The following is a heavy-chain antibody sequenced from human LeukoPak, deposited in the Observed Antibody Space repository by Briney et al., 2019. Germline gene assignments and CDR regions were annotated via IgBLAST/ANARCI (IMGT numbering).Heavy chain of an antibody. V-gene: IGHV3-30*04. CDR3: ARDQHIVVVTATYFDP. D-gene: IGHD2-21*02. CDR2: ISFDGNSK. Sequence: GGSLRLSCAASGFAFSRYAMDWVRQAPGKGLEWVAAISFDGNSKYYADSVKGRFTISRDNSKNTLYLQMNSLRPDDTAVYYCARDQHIVVVTATYFDPWGQGTLVTVSS. J-gene: IGHJ5*02. CDR1: GFAFSRYA.